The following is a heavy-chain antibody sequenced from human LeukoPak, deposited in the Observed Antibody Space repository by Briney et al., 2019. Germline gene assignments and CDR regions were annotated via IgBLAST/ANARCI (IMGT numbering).Heavy chain of an antibody. V-gene: IGHV6-1*01. J-gene: IGHJ5*02. Sequence: SETLSLTCTVSGGSISSYYWNWIRQSPSRGLEWLGRTYYRSKWYNDYAVSVKSRITVNPDTSKNQFSLQLNSVTPEDTAVYYCARETMSQWLFWFDPWGQGTLVTVSS. CDR1: GGSISSYY. CDR2: TYYRSKWYN. D-gene: IGHD6-19*01. CDR3: ARETMSQWLFWFDP.